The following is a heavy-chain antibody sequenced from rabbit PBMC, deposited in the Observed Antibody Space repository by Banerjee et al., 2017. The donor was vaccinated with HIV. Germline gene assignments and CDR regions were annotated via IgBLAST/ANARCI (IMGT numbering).Heavy chain of an antibody. CDR2: IYGGAGGNT. V-gene: IGHV1S40*01. CDR1: GFSFSGSYY. J-gene: IGHJ2*01. CDR3: ARSPTSSKGRPGWDAFDP. D-gene: IGHD3-1*01. Sequence: QSLEESGGDLVKPGASLTLTCTASGFSFSGSYYMCWVRQAPGKGLQWIACIYGGAGGNTYDASWAKGQFTVAKTSSTTVTLQMTSLTAADTATYFCARSPTSSKGRPGWDAFDPWGPGTLVTVS.